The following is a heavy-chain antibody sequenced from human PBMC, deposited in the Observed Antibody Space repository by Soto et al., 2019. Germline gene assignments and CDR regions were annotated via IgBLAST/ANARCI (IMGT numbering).Heavy chain of an antibody. CDR2: IYDRGNT. J-gene: IGHJ4*02. CDR1: GGSISSYY. CDR3: AGSRITATRSDY. Sequence: SETLSLTCSVSGGSISSYYWTWIRQPPGKGLEWIGYIYDRGNTNYNPSLQSRVTISVDTSKNQFSLHLSPVTDADTAVYYCAGSRITATRSDYWGQGTLVTVSS. V-gene: IGHV4-59*08. D-gene: IGHD1-20*01.